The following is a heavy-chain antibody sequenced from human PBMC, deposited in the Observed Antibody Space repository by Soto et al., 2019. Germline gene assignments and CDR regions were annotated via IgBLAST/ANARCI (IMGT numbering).Heavy chain of an antibody. CDR2: LNPSGGTT. CDR3: ARAEDNYEPNYLDH. CDR1: GYTFINYY. V-gene: IGHV1-46*01. J-gene: IGHJ4*02. Sequence: ASVKVSCKTSGYTFINYYIHWVRQAPGQGLEWMGILNPSGGTTRYAQKFHDRVRMTRDRSTGTVYMDLGSLRSDDTAIYFCARAEDNYEPNYLDHWGLGTLVTVSS. D-gene: IGHD4-4*01.